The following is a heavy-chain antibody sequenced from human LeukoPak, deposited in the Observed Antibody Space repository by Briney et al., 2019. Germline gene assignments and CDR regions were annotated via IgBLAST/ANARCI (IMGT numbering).Heavy chain of an antibody. CDR1: GFTFSNYA. V-gene: IGHV3-23*01. CDR3: AKGASGSYHSPYDY. CDR2: ISVSGGST. D-gene: IGHD1-26*01. Sequence: GGSLRHSCAASGFTFSNYAMSWVRQAPGKGLEWVSDISVSGGSTYYADSVKGRFTISRDNSKNTLYLQVNSLRAEDTAVYYCAKGASGSYHSPYDYWGQGTLVTVSS. J-gene: IGHJ4*02.